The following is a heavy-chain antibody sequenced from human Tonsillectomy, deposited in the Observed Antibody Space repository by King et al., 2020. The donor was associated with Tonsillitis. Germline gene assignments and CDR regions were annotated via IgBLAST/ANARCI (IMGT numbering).Heavy chain of an antibody. Sequence: VQLQESGPGLVKPSQTLSLTCTVSGDSISNGDHYWSWIRQHPGKGLEWGGYIFYSGSTYYNPSLKSRVTISVDTSKNQFSLGLASVTAADTAVYYRARAIPAHLSLSSWYHFDFWGQGTLVTVSS. D-gene: IGHD6-19*01. CDR1: GDSISNGDHY. CDR3: ARAIPAHLSLSSWYHFDF. V-gene: IGHV4-31*03. CDR2: IFYSGST. J-gene: IGHJ4*02.